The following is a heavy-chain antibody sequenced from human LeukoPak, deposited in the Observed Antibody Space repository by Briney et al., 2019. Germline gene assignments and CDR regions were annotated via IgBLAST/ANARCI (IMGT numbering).Heavy chain of an antibody. V-gene: IGHV3-30*02. J-gene: IGHJ4*02. CDR3: AKTARYYYASGGYYPFDY. D-gene: IGHD3-10*01. CDR2: IRFDGSNN. Sequence: GGSLRLSCAASGFTFTSYDMHWVRQAPGKGLEWVAFIRFDGSNNYYAESVKGRFTISRDNSKDTLYLQMNSLRAEDTAVYYCAKTARYYYASGGYYPFDYWGQGTLVTVSS. CDR1: GFTFTSYD.